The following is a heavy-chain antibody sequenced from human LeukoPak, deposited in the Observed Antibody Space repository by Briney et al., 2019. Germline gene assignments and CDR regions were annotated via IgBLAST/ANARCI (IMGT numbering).Heavy chain of an antibody. CDR2: IHHDGRI. CDR3: SFSGYTYDY. D-gene: IGHD3-22*01. CDR1: GGSIDSTNW. Sequence: ASETLSLTCAVSGGSIDSTNWWNWVRQPPGKGLEWIGEIHHDGRINYNPSLKSRVTLSVDKSKNQFSLRLNSVTAADTAMYYCSFSGYTYDYWGQGTLVTVSS. J-gene: IGHJ4*02. V-gene: IGHV4-4*02.